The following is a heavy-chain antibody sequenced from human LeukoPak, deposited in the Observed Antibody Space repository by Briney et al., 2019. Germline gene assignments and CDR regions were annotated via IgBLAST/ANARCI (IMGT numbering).Heavy chain of an antibody. CDR1: GFTFSSYS. J-gene: IGHJ4*02. CDR3: ARDSSGWYGGDDY. Sequence: PGGSLRLSCAASGFTFSSYSMTWVRQAPGKGLEWVSSISSSSSYIYYADSVKGRFTISGDNAKNSLYLQMNSLRAEDTAVYYCARDSSGWYGGDDYWGQGTLVTVSS. D-gene: IGHD6-19*01. CDR2: ISSSSSYI. V-gene: IGHV3-21*01.